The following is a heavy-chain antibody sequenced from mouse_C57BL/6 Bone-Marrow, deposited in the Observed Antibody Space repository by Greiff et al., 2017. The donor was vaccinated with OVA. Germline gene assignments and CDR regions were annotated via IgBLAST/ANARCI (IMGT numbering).Heavy chain of an antibody. J-gene: IGHJ3*01. CDR2: ISDGGSYT. CDR1: GFTFSSYA. Sequence: DVKLVESGGGLVKPGGSLKLSCAASGFTFSSYAMSWVRQTPEKRLEWVATISDGGSYTYYPDNVKGRFTISRDNAKNNLYLQMSHLKSEDTAMYYCARRLYGSSSAWFAYWGQGTLVTVSA. D-gene: IGHD1-1*01. V-gene: IGHV5-4*03. CDR3: ARRLYGSSSAWFAY.